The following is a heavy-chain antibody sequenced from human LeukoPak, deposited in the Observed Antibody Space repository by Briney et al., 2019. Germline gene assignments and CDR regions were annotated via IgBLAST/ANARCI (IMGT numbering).Heavy chain of an antibody. J-gene: IGHJ6*02. CDR2: IYYSGST. V-gene: IGHV4-39*01. D-gene: IGHD3-10*01. CDR3: ARHLNPGRRLLWFGDYYYYYGMDV. CDR1: GGSISSSSYY. Sequence: PSETLSLTCTVSGGSISSSSYYWGWIRQPPGKGLEWIGSIYYSGSTYYNPSLKSRATISVDTSKNQFSLKLSSVTAADTAVYYCARHLNPGRRLLWFGDYYYYYGMDVWGQGTTVTVSS.